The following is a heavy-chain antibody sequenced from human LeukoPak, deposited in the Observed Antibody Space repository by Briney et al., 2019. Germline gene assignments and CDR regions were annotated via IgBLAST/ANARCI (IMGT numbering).Heavy chain of an antibody. Sequence: PSETLSLTCAVSGGSISSGGYSWSWIRQPPGKGLEWIGYIYDSGSTYYNPSLKSRVTISMDRSKNQFSLKLTSVTAADTAVYYCARALWPALPDYWGQGTLVTVSS. CDR1: GGSISSGGYS. D-gene: IGHD3-16*01. V-gene: IGHV4-30-2*01. CDR3: ARALWPALPDY. CDR2: IYDSGST. J-gene: IGHJ4*02.